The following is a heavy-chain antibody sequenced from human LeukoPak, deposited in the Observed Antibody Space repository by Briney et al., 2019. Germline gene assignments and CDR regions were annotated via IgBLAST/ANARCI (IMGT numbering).Heavy chain of an antibody. V-gene: IGHV5-51*01. CDR2: IYPGDSDT. Sequence: GESLKISCKGSGYSFTSYRIGWVRQMPGKGLEWMGIIYPGDSDTRYSPSFQGQVTISADKSISTAYLQWSSLKASDTAMYYCAAGSSWVAARPYYYYGMDVWGQGTTVTVSS. D-gene: IGHD6-6*01. J-gene: IGHJ6*02. CDR1: GYSFTSYR. CDR3: AAGSSWVAARPYYYYGMDV.